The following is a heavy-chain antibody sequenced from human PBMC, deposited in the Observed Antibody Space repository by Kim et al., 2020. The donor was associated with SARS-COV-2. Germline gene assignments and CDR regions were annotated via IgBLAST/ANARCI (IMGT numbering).Heavy chain of an antibody. CDR2: IYHSGST. Sequence: SETLSLTCAVSGGSISSGGYSWSWIRQPPGKGLEWIGYIYHSGSTYYNPSLKSRVTISVDRSKNQFSLKLSSVTAADTAVYYCARAPVSYCSSTSCYFDAFDIWGQGTMVTVSS. CDR3: ARAPVSYCSSTSCYFDAFDI. V-gene: IGHV4-30-2*01. D-gene: IGHD2-2*01. CDR1: GGSISSGGYS. J-gene: IGHJ3*02.